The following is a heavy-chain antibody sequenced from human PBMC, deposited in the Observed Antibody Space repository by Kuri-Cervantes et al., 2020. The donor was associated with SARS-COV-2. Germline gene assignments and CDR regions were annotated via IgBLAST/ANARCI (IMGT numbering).Heavy chain of an antibody. CDR1: GFSLSTSGMC. D-gene: IGHD4-17*01. V-gene: IGHV2-70*12. Sequence: SGPTLGKPPQTLTLTRTFSGFSLSTSGMCVSWIRQPPGKALEWLARIDWDDDKYYSRSLETRLTISKDNSNNQVVLTMTNMDPVDTAIYYCAHRRPTVTTNDAFDIWGQGTMVTVSS. CDR2: IDWDDDK. CDR3: AHRRPTVTTNDAFDI. J-gene: IGHJ3*02.